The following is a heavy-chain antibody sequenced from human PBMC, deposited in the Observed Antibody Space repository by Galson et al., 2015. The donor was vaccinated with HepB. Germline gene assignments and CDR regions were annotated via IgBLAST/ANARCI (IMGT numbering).Heavy chain of an antibody. CDR3: ARGGVITLGGGDYYNMDV. CDR2: INAGNGDT. Sequence: SVKVSCKASGYTFTNYAMHWVRQAPGQRLEWMGWINAGNGDTKYSRKFQGRVTITRDTSASTAYMELSSLRSEDTAVYYCARGGVITLGGGDYYNMDVWGQGTTVTVSS. V-gene: IGHV1-3*01. D-gene: IGHD3-16*01. J-gene: IGHJ6*02. CDR1: GYTFTNYA.